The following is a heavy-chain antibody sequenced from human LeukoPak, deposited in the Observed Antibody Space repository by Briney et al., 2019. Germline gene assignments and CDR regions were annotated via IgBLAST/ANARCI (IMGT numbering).Heavy chain of an antibody. D-gene: IGHD6-13*01. J-gene: IGHJ4*02. Sequence: SETLSLTCAVSGGSISSSNWWSWVRQPPGKGLEWIGEIYHSGSTNYNPSLKSRVTISVDKSKNQFSLKLSSVTAADTAVYYCARFHLTDSSSLEIDYWGQGTLVTVSS. V-gene: IGHV4-4*02. CDR2: IYHSGST. CDR3: ARFHLTDSSSLEIDY. CDR1: GGSISSSNW.